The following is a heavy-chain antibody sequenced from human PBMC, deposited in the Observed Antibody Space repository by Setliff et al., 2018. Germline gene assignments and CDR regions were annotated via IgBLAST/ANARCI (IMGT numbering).Heavy chain of an antibody. D-gene: IGHD1-26*01. CDR1: GASITSGGFY. Sequence: SETLSLTCSVSGASITSGGFYWTWIRQPAGKGLEWIGHISPSGSTTYNPSVKSRVTISLDTSKNHFSLKLDSVTAADTALYYCARSPSSGAYWNPRPFYSDYWARGTLGTVS. V-gene: IGHV4-61*09. CDR2: ISPSGST. CDR3: ARSPSSGAYWNPRPFYSDY. J-gene: IGHJ4*02.